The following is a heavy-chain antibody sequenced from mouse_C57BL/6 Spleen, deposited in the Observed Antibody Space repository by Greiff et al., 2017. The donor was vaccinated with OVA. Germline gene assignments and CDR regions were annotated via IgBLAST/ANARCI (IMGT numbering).Heavy chain of an antibody. CDR3: ARHEDLAEGLDY. CDR2: FYPGSGSI. Sequence: QVQLQQSGAELVKPGASVKLSCKASGYTFTEYTIHWVKQRSGQGLEWIGWFYPGSGSIKYNEKFKDKATLTADKSSSTDYRELSRLTSEDSEVYVWARHEDLAEGLDYWGQGTTLTVSS. J-gene: IGHJ2*01. V-gene: IGHV1-62-2*01. CDR1: GYTFTEYT.